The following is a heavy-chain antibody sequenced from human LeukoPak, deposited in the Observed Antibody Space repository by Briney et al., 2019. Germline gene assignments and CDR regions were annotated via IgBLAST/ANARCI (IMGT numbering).Heavy chain of an antibody. CDR3: ARRRAVADQFDY. J-gene: IGHJ4*02. V-gene: IGHV3-21*01. CDR1: GFTFSSHS. CDR2: ISSSSSYI. Sequence: GGSLRLSCAASGFTFSSHSMNWVRQAPGKGLEWVSSISSSSSYIYYADSVKGRFTISRDNAKNSLYLQMNSLRAEDTAVYYCARRRAVADQFDYWGQGTLVTVSS. D-gene: IGHD6-19*01.